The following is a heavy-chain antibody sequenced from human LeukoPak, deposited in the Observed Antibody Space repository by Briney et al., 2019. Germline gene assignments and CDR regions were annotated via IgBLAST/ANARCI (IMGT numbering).Heavy chain of an antibody. CDR1: GFTFSSYA. Sequence: GGSLRLSCAASGFTFSSYAMSWVRQAPGKGLEWVSAISGSGGSTYYADSVKGRFTISRDNSKNTLYLQMNSLRPDDTAVYYCAKDYSKTSYYGSGTYYRPNWFDPRGQGTLVTVSS. CDR2: ISGSGGST. CDR3: AKDYSKTSYYGSGTYYRPNWFDP. D-gene: IGHD3-10*01. V-gene: IGHV3-23*01. J-gene: IGHJ5*02.